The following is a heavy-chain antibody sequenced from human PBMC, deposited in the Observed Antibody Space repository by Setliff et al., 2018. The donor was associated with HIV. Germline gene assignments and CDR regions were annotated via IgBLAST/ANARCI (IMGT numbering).Heavy chain of an antibody. CDR2: INQDGSEK. V-gene: IGHV3-7*03. D-gene: IGHD3-10*01. J-gene: IGHJ4*02. Sequence: PGGSLRLSCAASGLTFSSYWMGWVRQAPGKGLEWVANINQDGSEKFYVDSVKGRFTISRDNAKSSLYLQMNTLRAEDTAVYYCGTYYYGSGKIDYWGQGTLVTVSS. CDR1: GLTFSSYW. CDR3: GTYYYGSGKIDY.